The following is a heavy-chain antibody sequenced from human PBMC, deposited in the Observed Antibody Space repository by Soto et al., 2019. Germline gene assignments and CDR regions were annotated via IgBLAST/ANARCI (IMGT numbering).Heavy chain of an antibody. Sequence: QVQLLQSGAEVMKPGSSVKVSCKASGVNFNIYAITWVRQAPGPGLEWMGGIVPISGSTHYAQKFQDRVTITADATTRRAYMKLRSLTFEDTAVYYCSLTAWQPARPRPDGFASWGQGTRVTVPS. V-gene: IGHV1-69*01. CDR1: GVNFNIYA. CDR3: SLTAWQPARPRPDGFAS. CDR2: IVPISGST. D-gene: IGHD2-21*02. J-gene: IGHJ3*02.